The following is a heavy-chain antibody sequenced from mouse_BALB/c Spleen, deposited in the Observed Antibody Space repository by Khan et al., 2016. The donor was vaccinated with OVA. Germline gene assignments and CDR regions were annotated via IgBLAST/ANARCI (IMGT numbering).Heavy chain of an antibody. D-gene: IGHD2-12*01. Sequence: VQLKQSGPELVKPGASVKMSCKASGYTFTSYVMHWVKQKPGQGLEWIGYIYPFTGDTLYNAKFKDRATLSSDKSSSTAYMELNSLTSEDCAVYCCAPVGSYYVSFAYWGQGTLVTVSA. CDR2: IYPFTGDT. J-gene: IGHJ3*01. V-gene: IGHV1S136*01. CDR1: GYTFTSYV. CDR3: APVGSYYVSFAY.